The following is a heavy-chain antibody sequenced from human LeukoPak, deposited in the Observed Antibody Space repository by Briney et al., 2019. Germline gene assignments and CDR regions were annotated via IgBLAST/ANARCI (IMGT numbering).Heavy chain of an antibody. CDR3: ARNIRARYGGNQGAFDI. J-gene: IGHJ3*02. CDR2: ISGSGGST. D-gene: IGHD4-23*01. V-gene: IGHV3-23*01. Sequence: GGSLRLSCAASGFTFSSYAMSWVRQAPGKGLEGVSAISGSGGSTYYADSVKGRFTISRDNSKNTLYLQMNSLRAEDTAVYYCARNIRARYGGNQGAFDIWGQGTMVTVSS. CDR1: GFTFSSYA.